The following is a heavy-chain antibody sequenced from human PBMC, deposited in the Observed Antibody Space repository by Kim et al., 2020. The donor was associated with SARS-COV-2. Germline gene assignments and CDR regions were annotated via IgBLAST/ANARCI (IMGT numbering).Heavy chain of an antibody. CDR3: ARLGGRNWNFFGWFDP. CDR2: IHHDGRY. Sequence: SETLSLTCTVSGGSIRSETYYWAWIRQPAGKGLEWVGSIHHDGRYYYNPSLKSRVSISVDTSKNQFSLKVISVTAADTAMFYCARLGGRNWNFFGWFDPWGQGTLVTVSS. D-gene: IGHD1-7*01. J-gene: IGHJ5*02. CDR1: GGSIRSETYY. V-gene: IGHV4-39*01.